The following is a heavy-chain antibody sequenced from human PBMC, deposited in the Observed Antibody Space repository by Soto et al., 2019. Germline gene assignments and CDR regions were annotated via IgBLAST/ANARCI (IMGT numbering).Heavy chain of an antibody. CDR3: ARGYLIHPAFDY. CDR1: GGSVSSGSYY. D-gene: IGHD1-1*01. CDR2: IYYSGST. J-gene: IGHJ4*02. V-gene: IGHV4-61*01. Sequence: QVQLQESGPGLVKPSETLSLTCTVSGGSVSSGSYYWSWIRQPPGKGLEWIGYIYYSGSTNYHPSLKSRVTISVDTSKNQFSLKLSSVTAADTAVYYCARGYLIHPAFDYWGQGTLVTVSS.